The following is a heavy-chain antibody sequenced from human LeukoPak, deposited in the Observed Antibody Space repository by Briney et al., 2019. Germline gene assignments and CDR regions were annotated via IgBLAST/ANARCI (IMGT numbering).Heavy chain of an antibody. CDR1: GFTFGSSA. Sequence: GGSLRLSCAASGFTFGSSAMSWVRQAPGKGPEWVSTFSRSGPDTYYADSVKGRFTIFRDNSKNTLYLQMNSLRAEDTAVYYCAKGSLGGWYYFDYWGQGTLVTVSS. J-gene: IGHJ4*02. V-gene: IGHV3-23*01. D-gene: IGHD6-19*01. CDR3: AKGSLGGWYYFDY. CDR2: FSRSGPDT.